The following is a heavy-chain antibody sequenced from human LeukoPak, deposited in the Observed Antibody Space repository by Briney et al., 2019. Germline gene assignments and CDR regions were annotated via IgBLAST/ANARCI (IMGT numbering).Heavy chain of an antibody. CDR3: AREGPGRCSGGSCYDY. V-gene: IGHV3-73*01. D-gene: IGHD2-15*01. Sequence: GGSLRLSCAASGFTFDDYAMHWVRQASGKGLEWVGRIRSKAHSYATAYAASVKGGFTISRDNSKNTLYLQMNSLRAEDTAVYYCAREGPGRCSGGSCYDYWGQGTLVTVSS. CDR2: IRSKAHSYAT. J-gene: IGHJ4*02. CDR1: GFTFDDYA.